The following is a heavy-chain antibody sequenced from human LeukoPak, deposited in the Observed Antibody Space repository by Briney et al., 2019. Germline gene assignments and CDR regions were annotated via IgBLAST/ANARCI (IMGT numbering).Heavy chain of an antibody. V-gene: IGHV3-20*04. Sequence: GGSLRLSCAASGFTFDDYGMSWVRQAPGKGLEWVSGLNWNGASTGYADSVKGRFTISRDNAKNSLYLQMNSLRVEDTAVYYCARRAGAYSHPYDYWGQGTLVTVSS. CDR2: LNWNGAST. CDR1: GFTFDDYG. CDR3: ARRAGAYSHPYDY. D-gene: IGHD4/OR15-4a*01. J-gene: IGHJ4*02.